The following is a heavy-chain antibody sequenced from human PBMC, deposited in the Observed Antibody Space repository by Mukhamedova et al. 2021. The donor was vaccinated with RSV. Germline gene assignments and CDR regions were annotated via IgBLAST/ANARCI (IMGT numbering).Heavy chain of an antibody. Sequence: SYYWGWIRQPPGKGLEWIGSIYYSGSTYYNPSLKSRVTISVDTSKNQFSLKLSSVTAADTAVYYCARPRGSSTSPLMEFDYWGQG. J-gene: IGHJ4*02. V-gene: IGHV4-39*01. D-gene: IGHD2-2*01. CDR3: ARPRGSSTSPLMEFDY. CDR2: IYYSGST. CDR1: SYY.